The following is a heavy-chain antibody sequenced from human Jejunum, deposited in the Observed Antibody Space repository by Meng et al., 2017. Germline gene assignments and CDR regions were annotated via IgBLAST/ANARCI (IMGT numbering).Heavy chain of an antibody. J-gene: IGHJ5*02. D-gene: IGHD5/OR15-5a*01. CDR3: ARKRPGAVYFDP. V-gene: IGHV3-48*03. Sequence: GESLKFSCAASGFIFRDYEMNWLRQAPGKGLEWVSYINGGGTSIYYADSVRGRFTMSRDNAQNAVHLQMSSLRAEDTALYYCARKRPGAVYFDPWGQGTLVTVSS. CDR1: GFIFRDYE. CDR2: INGGGTSI.